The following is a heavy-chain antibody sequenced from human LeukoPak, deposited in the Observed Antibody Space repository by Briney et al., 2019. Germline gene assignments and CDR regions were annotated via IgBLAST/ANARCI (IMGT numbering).Heavy chain of an antibody. Sequence: PGGSLRLSCAASGFTFSSYSMNWVRQAPGKGLEWVSSISSSSSYIYYADSVKGRFTISRDNAKNSLYLQMNSLRAEDTAVYYCARDAPPPGYYYYYMDVWGKGTTVTVSS. J-gene: IGHJ6*03. V-gene: IGHV3-21*01. CDR2: ISSSSSYI. CDR3: ARDAPPPGYYYYYMDV. CDR1: GFTFSSYS. D-gene: IGHD7-27*01.